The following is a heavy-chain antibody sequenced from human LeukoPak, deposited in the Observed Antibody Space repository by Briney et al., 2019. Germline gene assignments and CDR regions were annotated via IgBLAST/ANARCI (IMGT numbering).Heavy chain of an antibody. CDR3: TTDSVWSLTATMITL. V-gene: IGHV3-15*01. Sequence: PGGSLRLSCAVSGFTFSNAWMSWVRQAPGKGLEWVGRIKSKTDGGTTDYAAPVKGRFTISRDDSKNTLYLQMNSLKTEDTAVYYCTTDSVWSLTATMITLWGQGTLVTVSS. J-gene: IGHJ4*02. D-gene: IGHD3-16*01. CDR2: IKSKTDGGTT. CDR1: GFTFSNAW.